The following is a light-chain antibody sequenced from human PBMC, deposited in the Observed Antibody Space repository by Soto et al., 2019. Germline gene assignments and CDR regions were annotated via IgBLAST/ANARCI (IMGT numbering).Light chain of an antibody. Sequence: QSVPTQPASVSGSPGQSITISCTGTSSDVGGYNYVSWYQQHPGKAPKLMIYDVSNRPSGVSNRLSGSKSGNTASLTISGLQAEDEADYYCSSYTSSSTLLYVFGTGTKSPS. CDR2: DVS. CDR1: SSDVGGYNY. V-gene: IGLV2-14*01. CDR3: SSYTSSSTLLYV. J-gene: IGLJ1*01.